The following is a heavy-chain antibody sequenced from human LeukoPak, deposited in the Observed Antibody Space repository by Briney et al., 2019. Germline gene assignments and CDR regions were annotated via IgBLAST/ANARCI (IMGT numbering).Heavy chain of an antibody. CDR3: ARDGQNYDFWSGYNYYYGMDV. Sequence: PSETLSLTCTVSGGSISSYYWSWIRQPAGKGLEWIGRIYTSGSTNYNPSLKSRVTMSVDTSKNQFSLKLSSVTAADTAVYYCARDGQNYDFWSGYNYYYGMDVWGRGTTVTVS. V-gene: IGHV4-4*07. J-gene: IGHJ6*02. D-gene: IGHD3-3*01. CDR1: GGSISSYY. CDR2: IYTSGST.